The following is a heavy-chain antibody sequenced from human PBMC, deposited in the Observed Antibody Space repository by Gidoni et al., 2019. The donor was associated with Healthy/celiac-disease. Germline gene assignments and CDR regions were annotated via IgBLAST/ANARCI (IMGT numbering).Heavy chain of an antibody. CDR1: GGSFSGYY. D-gene: IGHD3-16*01. CDR2: INHSGST. Sequence: QVQLQQWGAGLLKPSETLSLPCAVYGGSFSGYYWSWIRQPPGKGLEWIGEINHSGSTNYNPSLKSRVTISVDTSKNQFSLKLSSVTAADTAVYYGGGGGGGGGGGGGYWGQGTLVTVSS. CDR3: GGGGGGGGGGGGY. V-gene: IGHV4-34*01. J-gene: IGHJ4*02.